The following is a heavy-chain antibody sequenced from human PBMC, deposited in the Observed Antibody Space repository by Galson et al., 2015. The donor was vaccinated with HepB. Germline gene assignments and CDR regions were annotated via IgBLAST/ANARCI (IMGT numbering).Heavy chain of an antibody. J-gene: IGHJ4*02. D-gene: IGHD3-10*01. CDR3: ARDLHYYGSGSYIGY. CDR2: ISYDGSNK. V-gene: IGHV3-30-3*01. Sequence: SLRLSCAASGFTFSSYAMHWVRQAPGKGLEWVAVISYDGSNKYYADSVRGRFTISRDNSKNTLYLQMNSLRAEDTAVYYCARDLHYYGSGSYIGYWGQATLLTVSS. CDR1: GFTFSSYA.